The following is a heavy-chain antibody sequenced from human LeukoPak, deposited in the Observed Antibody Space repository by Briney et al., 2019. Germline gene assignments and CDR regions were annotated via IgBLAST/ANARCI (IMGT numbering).Heavy chain of an antibody. CDR2: IYYSGST. D-gene: IGHD5-24*01. CDR1: GGSISSYY. Sequence: PSETLSLTCTVSGGSISSYYWSWIRQPPGKGLEWIGYIYYSGSTNYNPSLKSRVTISVDTSKNQFSLKLSSVTAADTAVYYCARSPPGIRWLQFYLDYWGQGTLVTVSS. J-gene: IGHJ4*02. CDR3: ARSPPGIRWLQFYLDY. V-gene: IGHV4-59*01.